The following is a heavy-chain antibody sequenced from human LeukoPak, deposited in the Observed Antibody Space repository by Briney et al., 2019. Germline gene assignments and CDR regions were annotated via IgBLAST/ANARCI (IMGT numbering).Heavy chain of an antibody. V-gene: IGHV3-7*01. CDR3: ARDQWLVVPQQTRRPLDY. D-gene: IGHD6-19*01. CDR2: IKQDGSEK. CDR1: GFSFSNHW. J-gene: IGHJ4*02. Sequence: GGSLRLSCVASGFSFSNHWMSWVRQAPGKGLEWVANIKQDGSEKYYMDSVKGRFTISRDNAKNSLYLQMNSLRAEDTAVYYCARDQWLVVPQQTRRPLDYWGQGTLVTVSS.